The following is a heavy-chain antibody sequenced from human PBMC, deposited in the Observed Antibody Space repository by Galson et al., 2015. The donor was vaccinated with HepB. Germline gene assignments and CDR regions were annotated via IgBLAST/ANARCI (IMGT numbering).Heavy chain of an antibody. CDR3: AKSSQEDCSGGSCDDY. Sequence: SLRLSCAASGFTFSSYAMSWVRQAPGKGLEWVSAISGSGGSTYYADSVKGRFTISRDNSKNTLYLQMNSLRAEDTAVYYCAKSSQEDCSGGSCDDYWGQGTLVTVSS. D-gene: IGHD2-15*01. CDR1: GFTFSSYA. CDR2: ISGSGGST. J-gene: IGHJ4*02. V-gene: IGHV3-23*01.